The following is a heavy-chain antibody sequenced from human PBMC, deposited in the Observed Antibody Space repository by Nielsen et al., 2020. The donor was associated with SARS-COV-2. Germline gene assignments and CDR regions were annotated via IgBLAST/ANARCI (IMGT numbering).Heavy chain of an antibody. CDR1: GGSISRSY. CDR2: VHNSGST. V-gene: IGHV4-59*13. J-gene: IGHJ3*01. Sequence: SETLSLTCTVSGGSISRSYWSWVRQAPGKGLEWFGYVHNSGSTTYNPSLKSRVTISVDTSKNQFSLKLSSVTAADTAVYYCARELGDYLDSWGQGTMVTVSS. D-gene: IGHD3-16*01. CDR3: ARELGDYLDS.